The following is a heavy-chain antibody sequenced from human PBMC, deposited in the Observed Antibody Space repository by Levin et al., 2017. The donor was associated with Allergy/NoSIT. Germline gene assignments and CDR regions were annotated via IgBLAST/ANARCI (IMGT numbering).Heavy chain of an antibody. CDR2: IWYDGSNK. D-gene: IGHD3-10*01. V-gene: IGHV3-33*01. CDR1: GFTFSSYG. Sequence: GESLKISCAASGFTFSSYGMHWVRQAPGKGLEWVAVIWYDGSNKYYADSVKGRFTISRDNSKNTLYLQMNSLRAEDTAVYYCARGFTMVRGAPLPYWGQGTLVTVSS. J-gene: IGHJ4*02. CDR3: ARGFTMVRGAPLPY.